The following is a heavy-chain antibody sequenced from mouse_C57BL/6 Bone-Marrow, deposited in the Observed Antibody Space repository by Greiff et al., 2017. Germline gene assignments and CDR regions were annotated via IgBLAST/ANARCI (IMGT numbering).Heavy chain of an antibody. J-gene: IGHJ2*01. Sequence: EVMLVESGGDLVKPGGSLKLSCASSGFTFSSYGMSWVRQSPDKRLEWVATISNGGSNSYYPDSVKERCTISRENDKNTLYLQMSSLKSKDTAMYYCARQRLGLYYIDYWGQGTTLTVSS. CDR2: ISNGGSNS. CDR1: GFTFSSYG. V-gene: IGHV5-6*01. CDR3: ARQRLGLYYIDY. D-gene: IGHD4-1*01.